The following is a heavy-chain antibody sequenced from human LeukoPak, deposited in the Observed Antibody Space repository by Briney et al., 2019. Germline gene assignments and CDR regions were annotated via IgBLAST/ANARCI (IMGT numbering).Heavy chain of an antibody. CDR3: ARGGYSYGYYFDY. Sequence: PSETLSLTCTVSGYSIRSGFYWGWIRQPPGKGLEWIGNIYHSGITYYTPSLKSRVTISVDTSKNQFYLKLNSVTAADTAVYYCARGGYSYGYYFDYWGQGTLVTVSS. CDR2: IYHSGIT. D-gene: IGHD5-18*01. CDR1: GYSIRSGFY. V-gene: IGHV4-38-2*02. J-gene: IGHJ4*02.